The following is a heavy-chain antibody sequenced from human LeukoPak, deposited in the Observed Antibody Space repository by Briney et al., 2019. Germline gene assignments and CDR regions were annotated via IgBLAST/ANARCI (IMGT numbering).Heavy chain of an antibody. J-gene: IGHJ3*02. Sequence: GGTLRLSCAASGFTFSSYAMHWVRQAPGKGLEWVAVISYDGSNKYYADSVKGRFTISRDNSKNTLYLQMNSLRAEDTAVYYCARNSLTGDAFDIWGQGTMVTVSS. CDR3: ARNSLTGDAFDI. CDR2: ISYDGSNK. CDR1: GFTFSSYA. D-gene: IGHD1-7*01. V-gene: IGHV3-30-3*01.